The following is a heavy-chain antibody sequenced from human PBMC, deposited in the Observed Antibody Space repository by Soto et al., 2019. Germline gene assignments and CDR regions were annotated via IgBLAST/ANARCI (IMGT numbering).Heavy chain of an antibody. V-gene: IGHV3-23*01. CDR1: GFTFSSYA. CDR3: AKDRLYSGSLTSFDY. D-gene: IGHD1-26*01. CDR2: ISGSGDST. J-gene: IGHJ4*02. Sequence: EVQLLESGGGLVQPGGSLRLSCAASGFTFSSYAMSWVRQAPGKGLEWVSAISGSGDSTYFADSVKGRFTISRDNSKNTLYLQMNSLRADDTAVYYCAKDRLYSGSLTSFDYWGQGTLVTVSS.